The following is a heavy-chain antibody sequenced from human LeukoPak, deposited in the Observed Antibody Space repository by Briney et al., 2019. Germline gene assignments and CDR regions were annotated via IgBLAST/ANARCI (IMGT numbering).Heavy chain of an antibody. J-gene: IGHJ4*02. V-gene: IGHV4-4*07. CDR1: GGSISSYY. D-gene: IGHD6-19*01. CDR3: ARDPAGYSSGWSSDY. Sequence: KPSETLSLTCTVSGGSISSYYWSWIRQPAGNGLEWIGRIYTSGSTNYNPSLKSRVTMSVDTSKNQFSLKLSSVTAADTAVYYCARDPAGYSSGWSSDYWGQGTLVTVSS. CDR2: IYTSGST.